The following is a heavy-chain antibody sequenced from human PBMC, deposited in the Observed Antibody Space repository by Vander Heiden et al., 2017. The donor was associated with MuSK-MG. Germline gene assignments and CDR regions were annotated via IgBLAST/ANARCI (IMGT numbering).Heavy chain of an antibody. D-gene: IGHD6-19*01. CDR3: SKGGWRQLWDY. CDR1: GLTFSSYA. J-gene: IGHJ4*02. Sequence: EVQLLESGGGLVQPGGSLRPACAASGLTFSSYAMSWVRQAPGKGLEWVSGISGSGGNTYYADSVKGRFTISRDNSKNTLYLQMNSLRVEDTAVYYCSKGGWRQLWDYWGQGTLVALSS. V-gene: IGHV3-23*01. CDR2: ISGSGGNT.